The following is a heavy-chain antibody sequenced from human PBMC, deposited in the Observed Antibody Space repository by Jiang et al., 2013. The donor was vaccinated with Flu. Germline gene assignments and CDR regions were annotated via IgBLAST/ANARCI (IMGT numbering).Heavy chain of an antibody. CDR2: IYYTGST. D-gene: IGHD2-15*01. CDR3: TGDIRNTWSYY. CDR1: GVSISDYY. V-gene: IGHV4-59*01. J-gene: IGHJ4*02. Sequence: TVSGVSISDYYWSWIRQPPRKGLEWIGYIYYTGSTHYNPSLESRVTISLDTSKNQFSLNLNSVTAADTAVYYCTGDIRNTWSYYWGQGTLVTVSS.